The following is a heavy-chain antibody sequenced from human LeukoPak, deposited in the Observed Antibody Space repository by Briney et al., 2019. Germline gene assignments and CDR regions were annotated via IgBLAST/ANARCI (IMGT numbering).Heavy chain of an antibody. Sequence: GGSLRLSCAASGFTFGTSTMNWVRQAPGKGLEWVSYIRSSTGTIDYADSVKGRFTVSRDNAENSLYLQMNSLRDEDTAVYYCARGDYAYFDYWGRGTLVTVSS. CDR3: ARGDYAYFDY. CDR1: GFTFGTST. V-gene: IGHV3-48*02. CDR2: IRSSTGTI. D-gene: IGHD3-16*01. J-gene: IGHJ4*02.